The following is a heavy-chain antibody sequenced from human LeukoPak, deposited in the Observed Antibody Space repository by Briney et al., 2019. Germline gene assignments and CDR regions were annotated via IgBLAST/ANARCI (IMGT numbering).Heavy chain of an antibody. CDR3: ARRSGGYYHYFDY. D-gene: IGHD1-26*01. CDR2: IYYSGST. CDR1: GGSISSYY. V-gene: IGHV4-59*08. J-gene: IGHJ4*02. Sequence: SETLSLTCTVSGGSISSYYWSWIRQPPGKGLEWIGYIYYSGSTNYNPSLKSRVTISVDTSKNQFSLKLSSVTAADTAVYYCARRSGGYYHYFDYWGQGTLVTVSS.